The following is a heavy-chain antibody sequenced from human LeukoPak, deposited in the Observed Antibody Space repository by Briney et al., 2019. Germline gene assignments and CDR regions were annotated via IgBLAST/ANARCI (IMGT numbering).Heavy chain of an antibody. CDR3: ARFHDFWSGYSDY. V-gene: IGHV4-34*01. CDR1: GGSFSGYY. J-gene: IGHJ4*02. Sequence: PSETLSLTCAVYGGSFSGYYWSWIRQPPGKGLEWTGEINHSGSTNHSPSLRSRVTISVDTSKNQFSLKLSSVTAADTAVYYCARFHDFWSGYSDYWGQGTLVTVSS. D-gene: IGHD3-3*01. CDR2: INHSGST.